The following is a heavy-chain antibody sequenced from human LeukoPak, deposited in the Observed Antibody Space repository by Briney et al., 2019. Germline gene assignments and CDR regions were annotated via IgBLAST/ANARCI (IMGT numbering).Heavy chain of an antibody. Sequence: GGSLRLSCGASGFSFSIYGMHWVRQGPGKGLEWVAVIWFDGTNDHYADSVEGRFTVSRDNSKNTLFLHMNKLGAEDTVLYYCARVKYESSGHHLHAFDMWGKGKLVTVSS. V-gene: IGHV3-33*01. D-gene: IGHD3-22*01. CDR1: GFSFSIYG. CDR3: ARVKYESSGHHLHAFDM. CDR2: IWFDGTND. J-gene: IGHJ3*02.